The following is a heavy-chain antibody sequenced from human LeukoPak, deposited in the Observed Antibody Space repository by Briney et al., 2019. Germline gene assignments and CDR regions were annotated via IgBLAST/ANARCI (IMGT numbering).Heavy chain of an antibody. J-gene: IGHJ4*02. V-gene: IGHV3-30-3*01. CDR1: GFTFSSYA. CDR3: ARVPGYYGSGSYYNGYYFDY. D-gene: IGHD3-10*01. CDR2: ISYDGSNK. Sequence: GGSLRLSCAASGFTFSSYAMHWVRQAPGKGLGWVAVISYDGSNKYYADSVKGRFTISRDNSKNTLYLQMNSLRAEDTAVYYCARVPGYYGSGSYYNGYYFDYWGQGTLVTVSS.